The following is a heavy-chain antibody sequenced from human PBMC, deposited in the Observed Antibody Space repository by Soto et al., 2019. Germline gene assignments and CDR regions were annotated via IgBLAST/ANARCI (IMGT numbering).Heavy chain of an antibody. CDR1: GFTFSSYS. J-gene: IGHJ4*02. Sequence: GGSLRLSCAASGFTFSSYSMNWVRQAPGKGLEWVSSISSSSSYIYYADSVKGRFTISRDNAKNSLYLQMNSLRAEDTAVYYCARGGEAEQLYFDYWGQGTLVTVSS. V-gene: IGHV3-21*01. CDR3: ARGGEAEQLYFDY. CDR2: ISSSSSYI. D-gene: IGHD3-16*01.